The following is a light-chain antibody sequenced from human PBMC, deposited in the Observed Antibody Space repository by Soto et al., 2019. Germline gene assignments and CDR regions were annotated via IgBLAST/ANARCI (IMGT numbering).Light chain of an antibody. CDR3: QQYGRSPFT. Sequence: EIVLTQSPDTLSLSPGERATLSCRASQSVDNYLAWYQQRPGQAPRLLIYDASNRASGIPARFSGSGSGTDFTLTISSLEPEDFAVYYCQQYGRSPFTFGQGTKLQIK. CDR1: QSVDNY. J-gene: IGKJ2*01. CDR2: DAS. V-gene: IGKV3-11*01.